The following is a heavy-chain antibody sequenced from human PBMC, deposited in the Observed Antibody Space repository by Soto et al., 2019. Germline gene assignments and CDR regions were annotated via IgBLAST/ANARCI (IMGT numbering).Heavy chain of an antibody. CDR1: GGSIGSAGYY. V-gene: IGHV4-31*03. CDR2: IYYSGST. Sequence: QVQLQESGPGLVKPSQTLSLTCTVSGGSIGSAGYYWNWIRQHPGKGLEWIGYIYYSGSTFYNPSLKSRITISVDTSKNQFSLKLSSDTAADTAVYYCARKDSGAYGMDVWGQGTTVTVSS. J-gene: IGHJ6*02. CDR3: ARKDSGAYGMDV.